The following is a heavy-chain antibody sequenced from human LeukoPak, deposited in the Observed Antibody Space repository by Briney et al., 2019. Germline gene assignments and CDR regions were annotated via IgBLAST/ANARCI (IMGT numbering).Heavy chain of an antibody. J-gene: IGHJ5*02. V-gene: IGHV4-34*01. CDR3: ARGAVLRFLEWLLHNWFXX. D-gene: IGHD3-3*01. CDR2: INHSGST. CDR1: GGSFSGYY. Sequence: PSETLSLTCAVYGGSFSGYYWSWIRQPPGKGLEWIGEINHSGSTNYNPSLKSRVTISVDTSKNQFSLKLSSVTAADTAVYYCARGAVLRFLEWLLHNWFXXWGQGTLVT.